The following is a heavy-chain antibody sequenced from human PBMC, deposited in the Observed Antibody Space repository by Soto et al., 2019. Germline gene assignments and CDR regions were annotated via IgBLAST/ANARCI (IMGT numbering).Heavy chain of an antibody. Sequence: GASVKVSCKASGYTFTSYDINWVRQATGQGLERTGWMNPNSGNTGYAQKFQGRVTMTRNTSISTAYMELSSLRSEDTAVYYCARVGATGRGYYYYYYYMDVWGKGTTVTVSS. V-gene: IGHV1-8*01. CDR3: ARVGATGRGYYYYYYYMDV. CDR2: MNPNSGNT. D-gene: IGHD1-26*01. CDR1: GYTFTSYD. J-gene: IGHJ6*03.